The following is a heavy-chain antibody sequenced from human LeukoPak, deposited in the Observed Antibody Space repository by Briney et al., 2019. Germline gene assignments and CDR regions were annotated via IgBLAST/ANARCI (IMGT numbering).Heavy chain of an antibody. CDR1: GGSVKSFY. V-gene: IGHV4-59*02. Sequence: PSETLSLTCTVSGGSVKSFYWNWIRQPPGKGLEWSGYIYSSGSTNYHPSLKSRVTISLDTSKYQFSLDLTSVTAADTAVYYCARAVTKSWFDLWGQGTLVPVSS. J-gene: IGHJ5*02. CDR2: IYSSGST. D-gene: IGHD4-17*01. CDR3: ARAVTKSWFDL.